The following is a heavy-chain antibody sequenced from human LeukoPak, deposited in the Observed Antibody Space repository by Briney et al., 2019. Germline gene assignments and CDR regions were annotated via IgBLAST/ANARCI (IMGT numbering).Heavy chain of an antibody. CDR1: GFTFSSYS. CDR3: AREVSSGWYVYYYYYMDV. D-gene: IGHD6-19*01. J-gene: IGHJ6*03. V-gene: IGHV3-21*01. CDR2: ISSSSSYI. Sequence: GGSLRLSCAASGFTFSSYSMNWVRQAPGKGLEWVSSISSSSSYIYYADSVKGRFTISRDNAKNSLYLQMNSLRAEDTAVYYCAREVSSGWYVYYYYYMDVWGKGTTVTVSS.